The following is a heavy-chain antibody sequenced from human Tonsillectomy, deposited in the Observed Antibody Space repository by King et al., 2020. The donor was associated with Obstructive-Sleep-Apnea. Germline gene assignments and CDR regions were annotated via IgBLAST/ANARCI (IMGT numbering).Heavy chain of an antibody. D-gene: IGHD2-15*01. CDR3: AKDSGVGCTGGSCYGYFDY. CDR2: ISSYGGNK. CDR1: GFTFSTYG. J-gene: IGHJ4*02. V-gene: IGHV3-30*18. Sequence: VQLVESGGGVVQPGRSLRLSCAASGFTFSTYGMHWVRQAPGKGLEWVAVISSYGGNKYYADSMKGRFTISRANAKNTLYLQMNSLRAEDTAVYYGAKDSGVGCTGGSCYGYFDYWGQGTLVTVSS.